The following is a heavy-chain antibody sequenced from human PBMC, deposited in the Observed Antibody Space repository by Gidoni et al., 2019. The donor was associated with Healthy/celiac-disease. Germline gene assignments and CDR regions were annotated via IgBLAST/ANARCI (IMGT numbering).Heavy chain of an antibody. D-gene: IGHD3-3*01. CDR3: ARFCTYYDFWSGYQAHYYYYGMDV. V-gene: IGHV3-7*01. Sequence: EVQLVESGGGLVQPGGSLRLSCAASGFTFSSYWMSWVRQAPGKGLEWVANIKQDGSEKYYVDSVKGRFTISRDNAKNSLYLQMNSLRAEDTAVYYCARFCTYYDFWSGYQAHYYYYGMDVWGQGTTVTVSS. J-gene: IGHJ6*02. CDR2: IKQDGSEK. CDR1: GFTFSSYW.